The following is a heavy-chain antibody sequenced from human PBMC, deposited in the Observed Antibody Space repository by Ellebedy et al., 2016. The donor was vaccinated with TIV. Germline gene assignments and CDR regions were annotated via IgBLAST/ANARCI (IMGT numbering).Heavy chain of an antibody. J-gene: IGHJ6*02. CDR3: AKLMSNGFGDLGLDV. D-gene: IGHD3-10*01. V-gene: IGHV3-74*01. CDR2: INGDESIT. CDR1: GFTFSTYW. Sequence: PGGSLRLSCAASGFTFSTYWMHWVRQAPGKGLVWVSRINGDESITNHADSVKGRFTISRDNSQNTLYLHMNSLRAEDTALFFCAKLMSNGFGDLGLDVWGQGTTVTVSS.